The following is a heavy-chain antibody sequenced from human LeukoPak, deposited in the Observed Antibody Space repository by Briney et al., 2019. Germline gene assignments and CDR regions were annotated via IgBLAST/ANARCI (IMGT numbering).Heavy chain of an antibody. D-gene: IGHD3-22*01. J-gene: IGHJ4*02. CDR3: ARRDDSSGYHKIFDY. CDR2: IYYSGST. V-gene: IGHV4-38-2*02. Sequence: SETLSLTCTVSGYSISSGYYWGWIRQSPGKGLEWIGSIYYSGSTYYNPSLKSRVTISIDTSKNQFYLKLSSLTAADTAVYFCARRDDSSGYHKIFDYWGPGTLVTVSS. CDR1: GYSISSGYY.